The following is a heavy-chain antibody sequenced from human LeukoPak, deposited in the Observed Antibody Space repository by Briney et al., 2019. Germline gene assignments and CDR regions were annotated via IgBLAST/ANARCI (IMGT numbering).Heavy chain of an antibody. CDR2: ISAYNGHT. CDR3: ASGYSGSYLLA. Sequence: ASVKVSCKASGYRLTSYDINWVRQAPGQGLEWMGWISAYNGHTNYAQKFQGRVTMTRDTSISTAYMELSRLRSDDTAVYYCASGYSGSYLLAWGQGTLVTVSS. J-gene: IGHJ4*02. CDR1: GYRLTSYD. D-gene: IGHD1-26*01. V-gene: IGHV1-2*02.